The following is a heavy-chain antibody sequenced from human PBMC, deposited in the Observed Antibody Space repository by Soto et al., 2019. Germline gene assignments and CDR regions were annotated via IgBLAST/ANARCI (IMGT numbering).Heavy chain of an antibody. V-gene: IGHV1-46*03. Sequence: ASVKVACKASGYPFPRYYMHGLRQAPRQGLEWMGIINPSGGSTSYAQKFQGRVTMTRDTSTSTVYMELSSLRSEDTAVYYCAIITMVRGVPRPKGVPIKEGNDIDYWGQGTLVTGSS. CDR1: GYPFPRYY. CDR2: INPSGGST. D-gene: IGHD3-10*01. J-gene: IGHJ4*02. CDR3: AIITMVRGVPRPKGVPIKEGNDIDY.